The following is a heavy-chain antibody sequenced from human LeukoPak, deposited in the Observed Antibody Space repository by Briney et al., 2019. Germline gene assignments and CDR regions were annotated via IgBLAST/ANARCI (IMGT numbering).Heavy chain of an antibody. D-gene: IGHD3-22*01. V-gene: IGHV3-30*18. CDR3: AKASYYYDSSGYYFSY. CDR1: GFTFSSYG. CDR2: ISFDGSNK. J-gene: IGHJ4*02. Sequence: GGSLRLSCAASGFTFSSYGMHWVRQAPGKGLGWVAGISFDGSNKYYAGSVKGRFTISRDNSKNALYLQMNSLRAEDTAVYYCAKASYYYDSSGYYFSYWGQGTLVTVSS.